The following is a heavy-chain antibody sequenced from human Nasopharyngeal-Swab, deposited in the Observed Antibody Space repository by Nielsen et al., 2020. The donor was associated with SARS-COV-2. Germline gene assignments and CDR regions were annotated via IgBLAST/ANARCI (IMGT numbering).Heavy chain of an antibody. Sequence: GESLKISCAASGFTFSSYAMSWVRQAPGKGLEWVSAISGSGGSTYYADSVKGRFTISRDNSKNTLYLQMNSLRAEDTAVYYCAKDRDQLLSADAFDIWGQGTMVTVSS. V-gene: IGHV3-23*01. CDR1: GFTFSSYA. D-gene: IGHD2-2*01. J-gene: IGHJ3*02. CDR2: ISGSGGST. CDR3: AKDRDQLLSADAFDI.